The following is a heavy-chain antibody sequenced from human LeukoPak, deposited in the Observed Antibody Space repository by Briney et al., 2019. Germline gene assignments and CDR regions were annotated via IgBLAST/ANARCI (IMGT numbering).Heavy chain of an antibody. J-gene: IGHJ4*02. CDR3: AREDGAGVGGVIDC. Sequence: PGGSLRLSCAASGFTFNIYTMNWVRQAPGKGLEWVAYISSSSSTKYYADSVKGRFTISRDNAKNSLYLQMNSLRDEDTAVYYCAREDGAGVGGVIDCWGQGTLVTVSS. CDR1: GFTFNIYT. CDR2: ISSSSSTK. V-gene: IGHV3-48*02. D-gene: IGHD1-26*01.